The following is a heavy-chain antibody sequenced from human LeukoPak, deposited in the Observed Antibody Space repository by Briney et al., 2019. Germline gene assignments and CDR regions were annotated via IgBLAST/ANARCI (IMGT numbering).Heavy chain of an antibody. CDR2: MYYRGGN. CDR1: GGSISSSSYY. CDR3: ATTRSPAGSGSRRSWFDH. V-gene: IGHV4-39*01. Sequence: SETLSLTCTVSGGSISSSSYYWGWSRQPQGKGLEWIASMYYRGGNYYHPSLKSRVTISVDTSKNQFSLKLSSVTAADTAVYYCATTRSPAGSGSRRSWFDHWGQGTLVTVSS. D-gene: IGHD5-12*01. J-gene: IGHJ5*02.